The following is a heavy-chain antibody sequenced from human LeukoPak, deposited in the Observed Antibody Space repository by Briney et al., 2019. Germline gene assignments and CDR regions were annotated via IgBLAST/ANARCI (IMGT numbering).Heavy chain of an antibody. V-gene: IGHV3-30-3*01. CDR3: ARDIQTTVSYYFDY. CDR1: GFTFSSYA. CDR2: ISYDGSNK. J-gene: IGHJ4*02. D-gene: IGHD4-17*01. Sequence: GGSLRLSCAASGFTFSSYAMHWVRQAPGKGLEWVAVISYDGSNKYYADSVKGRFTISRDNSKNTLYLQMDSLRAEDTAVYYCARDIQTTVSYYFDYWGQGTLVTVSS.